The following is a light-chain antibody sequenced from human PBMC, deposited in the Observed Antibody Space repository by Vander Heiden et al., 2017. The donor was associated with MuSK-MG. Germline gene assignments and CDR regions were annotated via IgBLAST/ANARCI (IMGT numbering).Light chain of an antibody. J-gene: IGLJ2*01. CDR1: TSDIGTYHF. CDR2: GVS. V-gene: IGLV2-23*02. Sequence: QSALTQPASVSGSPGQSITISCSGSTSDIGTYHFVSWYHQHPGKITRLQIHGVSKRAAGGASLFSASKSGTTASLTISVLQDEVDADYYGCSVASSISWIFGGGTKLTVL. CDR3: CSVASSISWI.